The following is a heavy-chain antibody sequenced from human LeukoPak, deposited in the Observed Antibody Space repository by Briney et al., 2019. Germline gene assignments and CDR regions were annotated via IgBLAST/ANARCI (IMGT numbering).Heavy chain of an antibody. J-gene: IGHJ4*02. V-gene: IGHV4-59*08. Sequence: SETLSLTCSASGGSSTNYYWSWIRQPPGRGLEWIGYIYYSGSTNSNASLKSRVTIFVDPSKNQFSLRLSSVTAADTAVYYCATLNTDGWYFDNWGQGSPLTVSS. CDR3: ATLNTDGWYFDN. D-gene: IGHD5-24*01. CDR2: IYYSGST. CDR1: GGSSTNYY.